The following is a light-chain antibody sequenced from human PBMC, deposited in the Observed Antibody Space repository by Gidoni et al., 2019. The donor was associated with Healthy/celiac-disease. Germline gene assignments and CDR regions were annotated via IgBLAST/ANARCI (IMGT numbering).Light chain of an antibody. CDR3: QQSYSTLRT. CDR2: AAS. V-gene: IGKV1-39*01. Sequence: DIQMTQSPSSLSASVGDRVTITCRASQSISSYLNWYQQKPGKAPKLLIYAASSLQSGVPSRFSGSGSGTDSTLTISSLQPEDFANYYRQQSYSTLRTFGQGTKVEIK. CDR1: QSISSY. J-gene: IGKJ1*01.